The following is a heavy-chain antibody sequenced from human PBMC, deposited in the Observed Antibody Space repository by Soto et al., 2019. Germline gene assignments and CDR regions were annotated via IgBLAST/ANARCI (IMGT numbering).Heavy chain of an antibody. CDR2: INPNSGGT. D-gene: IGHD3-3*01. Sequence: ASVKVSCKASGYTFTGYYMHWVRQAPGQGLEWMGWINPNSGGTNYAQKFQGRVTMTRDTSISTAYMELSRLRSDDTAVYYCARHRTDYDFWRPLYYFDYWGQGTLVTVSS. CDR1: GYTFTGYY. V-gene: IGHV1-2*02. CDR3: ARHRTDYDFWRPLYYFDY. J-gene: IGHJ4*02.